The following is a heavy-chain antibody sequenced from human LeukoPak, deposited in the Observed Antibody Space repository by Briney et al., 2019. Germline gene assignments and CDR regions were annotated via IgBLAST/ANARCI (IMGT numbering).Heavy chain of an antibody. CDR3: ARGADYYGSGSYIDFDY. V-gene: IGHV1-69*04. D-gene: IGHD3-10*01. CDR1: GGTFSSYA. Sequence: ASVKVSCKASGGTFSSYAISWVRQAPGQGLEWMGRIILILGIANYAQKFQGRVTITADKSTSTAYMEPSSLRSEDTAVYYCARGADYYGSGSYIDFDYWGQGTLVTVSS. J-gene: IGHJ4*02. CDR2: IILILGIA.